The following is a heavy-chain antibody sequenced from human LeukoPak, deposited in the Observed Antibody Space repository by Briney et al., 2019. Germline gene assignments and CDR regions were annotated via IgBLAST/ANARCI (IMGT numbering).Heavy chain of an antibody. Sequence: SETLSLTCAVYGGSFSGYYWSWIRQPPGKGLGWIGEINHSGSTNYNPSLKSRVTISVDTSKNQFSLKLSSVTAADTAVYYCARGRDDYGGYGFDYWGQGTLVTVSS. CDR1: GGSFSGYY. V-gene: IGHV4-34*01. CDR3: ARGRDDYGGYGFDY. CDR2: INHSGST. J-gene: IGHJ4*02. D-gene: IGHD4-17*01.